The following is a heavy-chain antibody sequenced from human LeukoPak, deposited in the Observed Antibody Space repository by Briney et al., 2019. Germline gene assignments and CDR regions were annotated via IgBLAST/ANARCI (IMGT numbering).Heavy chain of an antibody. CDR2: MSGSGGST. D-gene: IGHD3-22*01. Sequence: GGSLTLSCAASGFTFSSYAMSWVRQAPGKGRGGVSAMSGSGGSTYYADSVKGRFTISRENSKNTLYLQMNSLRAEDTAVYYCAKDQKDLYYYDSSGYYLSDYWGQGTLVTVSS. J-gene: IGHJ4*02. CDR3: AKDQKDLYYYDSSGYYLSDY. V-gene: IGHV3-23*01. CDR1: GFTFSSYA.